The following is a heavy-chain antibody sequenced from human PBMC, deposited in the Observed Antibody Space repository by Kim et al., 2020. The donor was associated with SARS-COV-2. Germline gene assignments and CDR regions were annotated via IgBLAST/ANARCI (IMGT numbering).Heavy chain of an antibody. D-gene: IGHD4-17*01. V-gene: IGHV4-4*02. CDR3: ARGNFYGDYRFDY. J-gene: IGHJ4*02. Sequence: YNPSLKSRVTISVDKSKNQFSLKLSSVTAADTAVYYCARGNFYGDYRFDYWGQGTLVTVSS.